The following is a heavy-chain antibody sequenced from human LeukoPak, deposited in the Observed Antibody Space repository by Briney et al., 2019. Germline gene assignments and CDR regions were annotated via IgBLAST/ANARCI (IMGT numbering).Heavy chain of an antibody. CDR3: AKPYCSSTSCLMVY. D-gene: IGHD2-2*01. CDR1: GFTFSSYG. V-gene: IGHV3-30*18. CDR2: ISYDGSNK. Sequence: PGGSLRLSCAASGFTFSSYGMHWVRQAPGKGLEWVAVISYDGSNKYYADSVKGRFTISRDNSKNTLYLQMNSLRAEDTAVYYCAKPYCSSTSCLMVYWGQGTLVTVSS. J-gene: IGHJ4*02.